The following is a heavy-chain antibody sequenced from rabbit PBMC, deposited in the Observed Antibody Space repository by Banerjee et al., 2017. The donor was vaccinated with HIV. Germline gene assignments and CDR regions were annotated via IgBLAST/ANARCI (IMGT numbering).Heavy chain of an antibody. CDR3: ARDLAGVIGWNFNL. V-gene: IGHV1S45*01. D-gene: IGHD4-1*01. CDR1: GIDFSGYYY. CDR2: IYTGSSGNT. J-gene: IGHJ4*01. Sequence: QQQLEESGGGLVKPGGTLTLTCKASGIDFSGYYYMCWVRQAPGKGLEWAGCIYTGSSGNTYYASWATDRFTISKTSSTTVTLQMTSLTAADTATYFCARDLAGVIGWNFNLWGPGTLVTVS.